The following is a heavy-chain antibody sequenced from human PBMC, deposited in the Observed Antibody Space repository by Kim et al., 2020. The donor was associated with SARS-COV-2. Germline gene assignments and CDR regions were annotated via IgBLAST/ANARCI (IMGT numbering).Heavy chain of an antibody. V-gene: IGHV4-39*01. CDR3: ATWTYYYDSNTDY. CDR1: GGSISSSSYY. CDR2: IYYSGST. J-gene: IGHJ4*02. Sequence: SETLSLTCTVSGGSISSSSYYWGWIRQPPGKGLEWIGSIYYSGSTYYNPSLKSRVTISVDTSKNQFSLKLSSVTAADTAVYYCATWTYYYDSNTDYWGQGTLVTVSS. D-gene: IGHD3-22*01.